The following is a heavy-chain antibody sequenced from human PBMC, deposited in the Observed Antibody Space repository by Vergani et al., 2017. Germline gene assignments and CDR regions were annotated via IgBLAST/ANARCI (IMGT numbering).Heavy chain of an antibody. D-gene: IGHD2-2*01. V-gene: IGHV1-18*01. CDR3: AIDGAEGYCSSTSCFSGAYYYYYMDV. J-gene: IGHJ6*03. CDR2: ISAYNGNT. CDR1: GYTFTSYG. Sequence: QVQLVQSGAEVKKPGASVKVSCKASGYTFTSYGISWVRQAPGQGLEWKGWISAYNGNTNYAQKPQGRVTMTTDTSTSTAYMELRSLRSDDTAVYYCAIDGAEGYCSSTSCFSGAYYYYYMDVWSKGTTVTVSS.